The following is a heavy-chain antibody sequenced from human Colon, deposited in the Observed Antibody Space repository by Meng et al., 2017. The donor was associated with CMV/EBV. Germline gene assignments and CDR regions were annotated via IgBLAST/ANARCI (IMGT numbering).Heavy chain of an antibody. CDR2: IYHSGST. CDR3: ARVQQLPYFDY. Sequence: SETLSLTCTVSGYSISSGYYWGWIRQPPGKGLEWIGSIYHSGSTYYNPSLKSRVTISVDTSKNQFSLKLSSVTAADTAVYYCARVQQLPYFDYWGQGTTVTVSS. J-gene: IGHJ4*03. V-gene: IGHV4-38-2*02. CDR1: GYSISSGYY. D-gene: IGHD6-13*01.